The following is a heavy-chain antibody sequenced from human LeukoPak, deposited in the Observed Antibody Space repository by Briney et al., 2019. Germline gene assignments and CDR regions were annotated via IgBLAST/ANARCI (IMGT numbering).Heavy chain of an antibody. CDR3: ATDRFVSTGGHY. CDR2: FDPEDGET. D-gene: IGHD5/OR15-5a*01. Sequence: ASVKVSCKVSGYTLTELSMRWVRQAPGKGLEWMGGFDPEDGETIYAQKFQGRVTMTEYTSTDTAYMELSSLRSEDTAVYYCATDRFVSTGGHYWGQGTLVTVSS. V-gene: IGHV1-24*01. CDR1: GYTLTELS. J-gene: IGHJ4*02.